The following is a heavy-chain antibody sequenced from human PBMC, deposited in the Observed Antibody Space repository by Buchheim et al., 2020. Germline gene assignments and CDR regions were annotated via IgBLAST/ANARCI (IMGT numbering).Heavy chain of an antibody. CDR3: AKLLTGDDAFDI. CDR1: GFTFSSYG. V-gene: IGHV3-30*18. D-gene: IGHD7-27*01. Sequence: QVQLVESGGGVVQPGRSLRLSCAASGFTFSSYGMHWVRQAPGKGLEWVAVISYDGSNKYYEDSVKGRFTISRDNSKNTLYLQMNSLRAEDTAVYYCAKLLTGDDAFDIWGQGT. CDR2: ISYDGSNK. J-gene: IGHJ3*02.